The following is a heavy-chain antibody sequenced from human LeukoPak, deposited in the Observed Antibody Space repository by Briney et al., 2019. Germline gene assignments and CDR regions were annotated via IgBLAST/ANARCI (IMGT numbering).Heavy chain of an antibody. CDR1: GFTFSSYA. CDR2: ISGSGGST. V-gene: IGHV3-23*01. D-gene: IGHD5-18*01. J-gene: IGHJ4*02. CDR3: AKDEELGYSYGAIDY. Sequence: PGGSLRLSCAASGFTFSSYAMSWVCQAPGKGLEWVSGISGSGGSTYYADSVKGRFTISRDNSKNTLYLQMNSLRAEDTAVYYCAKDEELGYSYGAIDYWGQGTLVTVSS.